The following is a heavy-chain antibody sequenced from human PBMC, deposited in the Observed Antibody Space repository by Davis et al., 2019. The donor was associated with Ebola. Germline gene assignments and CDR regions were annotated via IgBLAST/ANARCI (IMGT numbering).Heavy chain of an antibody. D-gene: IGHD3-10*01. J-gene: IGHJ3*02. CDR3: VKDWHYYGSGTYGAFDM. CDR2: IRYDATNE. CDR1: GFAFSNYG. Sequence: GESLKISCAASGFAFSNYGMHWVRQAPGKGPEWVAFIRYDATNEDYSVSVKGRFTISRDNSKNTLYLQMHSLRTEDTAMYYCVKDWHYYGSGTYGAFDMWGQGTKVIVSS. V-gene: IGHV3-30*02.